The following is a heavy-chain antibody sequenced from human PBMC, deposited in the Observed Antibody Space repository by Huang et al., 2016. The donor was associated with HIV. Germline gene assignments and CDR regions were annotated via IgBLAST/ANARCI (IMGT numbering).Heavy chain of an antibody. Sequence: HVHLHQWGAGLLKPSENMSLKCAVYGGSFSHCYGSWIRQSPGKGPEWIGEINHRGRNTCNPSLRSRVTMSVDTLEKQCYLNVTSVTAADTSVYYCARPRRSEVTSDSSWNNFGSWGQGTLVIVSS. D-gene: IGHD3-3*01. CDR3: ARPRRSEVTSDSSWNNFGS. CDR1: GGSFSHCY. V-gene: IGHV4-34*01. J-gene: IGHJ4*02. CDR2: INHRGRN.